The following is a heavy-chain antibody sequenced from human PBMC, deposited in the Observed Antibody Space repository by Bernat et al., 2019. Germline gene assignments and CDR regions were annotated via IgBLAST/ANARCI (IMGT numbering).Heavy chain of an antibody. Sequence: EVQLVESGGGLVKPGGSLRVSCAASGFTFSNAWMNWVRQTPGKGLEWVGRIKSKTVGETTDYAAPVKGRFTISRDDSKNTVYLQMNSPKTEDTAVYYCTAGVEFDPRGQGTLVTVSS. V-gene: IGHV3-15*01. CDR3: TAGVEFDP. CDR1: GFTFSNAW. D-gene: IGHD2-8*01. J-gene: IGHJ5*02. CDR2: IKSKTVGETT.